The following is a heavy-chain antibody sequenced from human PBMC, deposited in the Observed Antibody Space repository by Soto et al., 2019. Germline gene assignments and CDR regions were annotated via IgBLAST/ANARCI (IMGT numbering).Heavy chain of an antibody. J-gene: IGHJ4*02. V-gene: IGHV3-30*18. Sequence: GGSLRLSCAASGFTFSSYGMHWVRQAPGKGLEWVAVISYDGSNKYYAESVKGRFTISRDNSKNTLYLQMNSLRAEDTAVYYCAKDMGYSYATDYWGQGTLVTVSS. CDR3: AKDMGYSYATDY. CDR2: ISYDGSNK. D-gene: IGHD5-18*01. CDR1: GFTFSSYG.